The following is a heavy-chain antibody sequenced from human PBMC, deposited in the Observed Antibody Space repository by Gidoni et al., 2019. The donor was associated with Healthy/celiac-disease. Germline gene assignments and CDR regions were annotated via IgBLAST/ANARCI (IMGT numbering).Heavy chain of an antibody. V-gene: IGHV4-34*01. J-gene: IGHJ5*02. Sequence: QVQLQQWGAGLLKPSETLSLTCAVYGGSFSGYYWSWIRQPPGKGLEWIGEINHSGSTNYNPSLKSRVTISVDTSKNQFSLKLSSVTAADTAVYYCARAQVLRVDPWGQGTLVTVSS. CDR2: INHSGST. CDR3: ARAQVLRVDP. D-gene: IGHD2-15*01. CDR1: GGSFSGYY.